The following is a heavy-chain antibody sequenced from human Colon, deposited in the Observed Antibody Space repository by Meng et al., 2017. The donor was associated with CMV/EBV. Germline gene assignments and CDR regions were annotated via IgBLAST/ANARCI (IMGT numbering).Heavy chain of an antibody. CDR1: GGSISSSSYY. D-gene: IGHD6-13*01. CDR3: ARAAAAGEYYFDY. Sequence: LRLEGAGAGLVKPSGTLSLPCTVAGGSISSSSYYWGWIRQPPGKGLEWIGSIYYSGSTYYNPSLKSRVTISVDTSKNQFSLKLSSVTAADTAVYYCARAAAAGEYYFDYWGQGTLVTVSS. CDR2: IYYSGST. V-gene: IGHV4-39*07. J-gene: IGHJ4*02.